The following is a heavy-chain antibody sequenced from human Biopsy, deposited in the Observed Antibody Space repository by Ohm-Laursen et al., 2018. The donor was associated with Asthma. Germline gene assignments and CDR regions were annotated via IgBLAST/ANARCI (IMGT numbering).Heavy chain of an antibody. CDR1: GGTFNTYV. D-gene: IGHD2-2*01. J-gene: IGHJ4*02. Sequence: SVKVSCKSLGGTFNTYVIGRVRQAPGQGLEWMGGINSVFGTTTYPQKFQDRVTITADDSTSTVYMESSSLRSEDTAVYYCARKAGSCISRTCYSLDFWGQGTLVTVSS. CDR3: ARKAGSCISRTCYSLDF. V-gene: IGHV1-69*13. CDR2: INSVFGTT.